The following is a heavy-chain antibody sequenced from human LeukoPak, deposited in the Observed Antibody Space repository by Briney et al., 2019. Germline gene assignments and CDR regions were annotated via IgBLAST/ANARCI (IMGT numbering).Heavy chain of an antibody. CDR1: GFTFSTYS. J-gene: IGHJ4*02. V-gene: IGHV3-21*01. CDR3: ARDRYKYYGSGSYNLDY. Sequence: GGSLRLSCAASGFTFSTYSMNWVRQAPGKGLEWVSSIRSSSSYIYYADSVKGRFTISRDNANNSVYLEMNSLRAEDTAVYYCARDRYKYYGSGSYNLDYWGQGTLVTVSS. CDR2: IRSSSSYI. D-gene: IGHD3-10*01.